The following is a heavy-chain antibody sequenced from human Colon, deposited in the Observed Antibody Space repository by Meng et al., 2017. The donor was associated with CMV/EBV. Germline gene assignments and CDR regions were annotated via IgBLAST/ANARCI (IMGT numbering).Heavy chain of an antibody. CDR2: ISYDGSHE. V-gene: IGHV3-30-3*01. Sequence: GGSLKISCAASGFTFSNYAMHWVRQAPGKGLEWVAVISYDGSHEYYADSVRGRFTISRDNSKNTLYLQMNSLRAEDTAVYYCVRCSSTSCYRGNWFDPWGQGTLVTVSS. D-gene: IGHD2-2*01. J-gene: IGHJ5*02. CDR3: VRCSSTSCYRGNWFDP. CDR1: GFTFSNYA.